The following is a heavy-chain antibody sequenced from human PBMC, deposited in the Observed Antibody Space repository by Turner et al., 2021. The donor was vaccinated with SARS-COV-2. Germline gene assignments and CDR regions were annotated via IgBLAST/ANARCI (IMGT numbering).Heavy chain of an antibody. CDR1: GFTFRTYA. V-gene: IGHV3-23*01. Sequence: EVQLLESGGGLVQPGGSLRLSCAASGFTFRTYAMSWVRQAPGKGLEWVSAISGSGGSTYYADSVKGRFTISRDNSKNTLYLQMNSLRAEDTAVYYCAKDAGVEESFFDYWGQGTLVTVSS. D-gene: IGHD3-10*01. J-gene: IGHJ4*02. CDR2: ISGSGGST. CDR3: AKDAGVEESFFDY.